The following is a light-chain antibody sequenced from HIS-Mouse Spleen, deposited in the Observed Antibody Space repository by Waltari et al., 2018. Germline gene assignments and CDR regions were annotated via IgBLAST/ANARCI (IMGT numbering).Light chain of an antibody. Sequence: QSALTQPASVSGSPGQSITISCTGTSSDVGSYNLVSWYQQHPGKAPKLMIYEGGKRPSGVSNRFSGSKSGNTASLTISGLQAEDEADYYCCSYAGSSTGVFGGGTKLTVL. J-gene: IGLJ3*02. CDR2: EGG. V-gene: IGLV2-23*01. CDR3: CSYAGSSTGV. CDR1: SSDVGSYNL.